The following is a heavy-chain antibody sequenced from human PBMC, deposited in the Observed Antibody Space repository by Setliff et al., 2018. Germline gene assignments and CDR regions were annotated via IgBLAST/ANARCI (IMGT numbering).Heavy chain of an antibody. V-gene: IGHV1-3*01. J-gene: IGHJ3*02. CDR1: GYTFTSYA. Sequence: GASVKVSCKASGYTFTSYAMHWVRQAPGQRLEWMGWINAGNGNTKYSQKFQGRVTITRDTSASTAYMELSSLRSEDTAVYYCARSGYDLLTGSINDAFDIWGQGTTVTVSS. D-gene: IGHD3-9*01. CDR3: ARSGYDLLTGSINDAFDI. CDR2: INAGNGNT.